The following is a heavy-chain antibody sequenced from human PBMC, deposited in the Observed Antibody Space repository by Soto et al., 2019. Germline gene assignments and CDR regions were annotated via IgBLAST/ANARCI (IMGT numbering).Heavy chain of an antibody. V-gene: IGHV3-30*03. CDR1: GFTFSSYG. CDR3: VSSYGSIHVDY. J-gene: IGHJ4*02. CDR2: ISYDGSNK. Sequence: QVQLVESGGGVVQPGRSLRLSCAASGFTFSSYGMHWVRQAPGKGLEWVAVISYDGSNKYYADSVKGRFTISRDNSKNTLYLQMNSLRAEDTAVYYCVSSYGSIHVDYWGQGTLVTVSS. D-gene: IGHD5-18*01.